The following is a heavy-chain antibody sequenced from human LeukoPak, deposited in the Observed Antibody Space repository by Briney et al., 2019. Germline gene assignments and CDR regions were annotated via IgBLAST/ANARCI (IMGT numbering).Heavy chain of an antibody. V-gene: IGHV3-23*01. CDR3: AKEGSDDFWSGCYYLY. CDR2: ISGSGGST. Sequence: PGGSLRLSCAASGFTFSSYAMSWVRQAPGKGLEWVSAISGSGGSTYYADSVKGRFTISRDNSKNTLYLQMNSLRAEDTAVYYCAKEGSDDFWSGCYYLYWGQGTLVTVSS. D-gene: IGHD3-3*01. J-gene: IGHJ4*02. CDR1: GFTFSSYA.